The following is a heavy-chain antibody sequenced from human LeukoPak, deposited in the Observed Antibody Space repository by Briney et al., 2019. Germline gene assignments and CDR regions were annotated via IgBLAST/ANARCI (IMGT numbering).Heavy chain of an antibody. V-gene: IGHV4-39*07. CDR1: GGSISSSSYY. D-gene: IGHD6-19*01. Sequence: PSETLSLTCTVSGGSISSSSYYWGWIRQTPGKGLEWIGSIYYSGSTYHNPSLKSRVTISIDTSKNQFSLKQSSVTAADTAVYYCARQLKGSSGWYGFDAFDIWGQGTMVTVSS. J-gene: IGHJ3*02. CDR3: ARQLKGSSGWYGFDAFDI. CDR2: IYYSGST.